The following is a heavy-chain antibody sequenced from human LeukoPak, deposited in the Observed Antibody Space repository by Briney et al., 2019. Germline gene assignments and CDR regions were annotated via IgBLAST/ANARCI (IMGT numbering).Heavy chain of an antibody. D-gene: IGHD6-19*01. CDR2: SGSDDYT. V-gene: IGHV3-23*01. CDR3: AKPGGGAVAEGVDY. J-gene: IGHJ4*02. Sequence: GGSLRLSCAASGFTFSSYAMSWVRQAAGKGLEWVSASGSDDYTYYADSVKGRFTISRDNSMNTLYLQMNSLRVEDTAVYYCAKPGGGAVAEGVDYWGQGALVTVSS. CDR1: GFTFSSYA.